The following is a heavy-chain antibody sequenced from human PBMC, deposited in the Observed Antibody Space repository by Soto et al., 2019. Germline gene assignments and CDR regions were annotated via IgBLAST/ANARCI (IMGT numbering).Heavy chain of an antibody. CDR3: VTHSSGWYFGY. J-gene: IGHJ4*02. CDR2: ISSNGGST. D-gene: IGHD6-19*01. V-gene: IGHV3-64D*06. Sequence: EVQLVESGGGLVQPGGSLRLSCSASGFTFSSYAMHWVRQAPGKGLEYVSVISSNGGSTYYADSVKGRFTISRENSKNTLYLQMSSLRAEDTAVYYCVTHSSGWYFGYWGQGTLVTVSS. CDR1: GFTFSSYA.